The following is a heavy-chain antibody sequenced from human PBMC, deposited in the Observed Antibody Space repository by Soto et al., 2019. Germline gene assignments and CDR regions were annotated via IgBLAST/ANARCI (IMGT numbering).Heavy chain of an antibody. V-gene: IGHV3-7*03. CDR3: ARGPLDY. Sequence: EVQLVESGGGLVQPGGSLRLSCAASGFTFSSYWMNWVRQAPGGGLEWVANIKEDGSEKTYVDSVEGRFTISRDNAKNSLDLQMNSLRAGDTAVYYCARGPLDYWGQGTLVTGSS. J-gene: IGHJ4*02. CDR2: IKEDGSEK. CDR1: GFTFSSYW.